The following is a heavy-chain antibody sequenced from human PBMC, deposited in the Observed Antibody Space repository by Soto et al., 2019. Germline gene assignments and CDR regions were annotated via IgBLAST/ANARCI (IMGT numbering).Heavy chain of an antibody. CDR2: IYWDDDK. CDR1: GFSLSTSGVG. CDR3: AHRGYGSGSYYPWERYYFDY. Sequence: QITLKESGPTLVKPTQTLTLTCTFSGFSLSTSGVGVGWIRQPPGKALEWLALIYWDDDKRYSPSLKSRLTITTDTSKNQVVLTMTNMDPVDTATYYCAHRGYGSGSYYPWERYYFDYWGQGTLVTVSS. V-gene: IGHV2-5*02. J-gene: IGHJ4*02. D-gene: IGHD3-10*01.